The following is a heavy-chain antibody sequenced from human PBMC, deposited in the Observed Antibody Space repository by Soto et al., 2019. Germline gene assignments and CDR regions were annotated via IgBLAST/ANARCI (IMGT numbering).Heavy chain of an antibody. CDR1: GFTFSSYA. J-gene: IGHJ4*02. CDR3: ARTRGLVIIGALIY. D-gene: IGHD3-9*01. CDR2: ISYGGSNK. Sequence: HPGGSLRLSCAASGFTFSSYAMHWVRQAPGKGLEWVAVISYGGSNKYYADSVKGRFTISRDNSKNTLYLQMNSLRAEDTAVYYCARTRGLVIIGALIYWGQGTRVTVSS. V-gene: IGHV3-30-3*01.